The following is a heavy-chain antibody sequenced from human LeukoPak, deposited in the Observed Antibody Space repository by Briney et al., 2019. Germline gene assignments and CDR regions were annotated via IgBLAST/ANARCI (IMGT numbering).Heavy chain of an antibody. CDR2: ISGYTGNT. Sequence: ASVKVSCKASGYSFTNYAINWVRQAPGQGLEWMGWISGYTGNTNYAQKFQGRVTMTTNTSTNTASMELRSLRSDDTAVYYCARPANLYYASDAFDIWGQGTMVTVSS. CDR1: GYSFTNYA. V-gene: IGHV1-18*01. J-gene: IGHJ3*02. D-gene: IGHD3-16*01. CDR3: ARPANLYYASDAFDI.